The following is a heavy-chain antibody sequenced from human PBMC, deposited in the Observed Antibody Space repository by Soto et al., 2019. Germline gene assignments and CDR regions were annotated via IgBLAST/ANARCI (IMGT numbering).Heavy chain of an antibody. CDR2: ISWNSGIL. D-gene: IGHD1-1*01. J-gene: IGHJ5*02. CDR1: GFKFDNYV. CDR3: AKDDWGTTTGTNEPPGDP. V-gene: IGHV3-9*01. Sequence: GGSLRLSCAASGFKFDNYVMHWVRQAPGKGLEWVSGISWNSGILGYTDSVKGRFTISRDNAKNSLYLQMNSLRAEDTALYYCAKDDWGTTTGTNEPPGDPWGQGTLVTVSS.